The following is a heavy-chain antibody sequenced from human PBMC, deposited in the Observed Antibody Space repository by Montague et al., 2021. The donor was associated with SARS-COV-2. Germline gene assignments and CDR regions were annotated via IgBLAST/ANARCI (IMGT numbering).Heavy chain of an antibody. CDR3: ARTYCYGSVDWFDP. Sequence: SETLSLTCTVSGGSISSYYWSWIRQPPGKGLEWIGYIYYSGSTNYNPSLKSRVTISVDTSKNQFSLKLSSVTAADTAVYYCARTYCYGSVDWFDPWGQGTLVTVSS. J-gene: IGHJ5*02. D-gene: IGHD3-10*01. CDR2: IYYSGST. CDR1: GGSISSYY. V-gene: IGHV4-59*08.